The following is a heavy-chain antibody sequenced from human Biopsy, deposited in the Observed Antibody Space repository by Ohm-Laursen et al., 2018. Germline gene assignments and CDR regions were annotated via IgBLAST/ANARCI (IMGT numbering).Heavy chain of an antibody. D-gene: IGHD3-3*01. Sequence: SETLSLPCGVSGGSIISYYWTWIRQPPGKGLEWIGHVYNGGITNYNPSLKSRVTISKDTSKKQFSLQVNSVTAADTAVYYCARTPRDSFWSGSYKRGLWFDPWGQGTLVIVSS. CDR3: ARTPRDSFWSGSYKRGLWFDP. J-gene: IGHJ5*02. V-gene: IGHV4-59*01. CDR1: GGSIISYY. CDR2: VYNGGIT.